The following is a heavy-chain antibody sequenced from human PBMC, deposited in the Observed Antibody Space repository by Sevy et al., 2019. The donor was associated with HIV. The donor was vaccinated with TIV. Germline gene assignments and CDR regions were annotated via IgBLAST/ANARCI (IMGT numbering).Heavy chain of an antibody. J-gene: IGHJ4*02. D-gene: IGHD6-19*01. CDR1: GGTFSSYG. V-gene: IGHV1-69*13. CDR3: ARGGGNGWYYFDS. CDR2: IIPILGTV. Sequence: ASVKVSCKASGGTFSSYGISWVRQAPGQGLEWMGGIIPILGTVNYAQKFQGRVTITADESTKTAYMELSSLRYEDTAEYYCARGGGNGWYYFDSWGQETLVTVSS.